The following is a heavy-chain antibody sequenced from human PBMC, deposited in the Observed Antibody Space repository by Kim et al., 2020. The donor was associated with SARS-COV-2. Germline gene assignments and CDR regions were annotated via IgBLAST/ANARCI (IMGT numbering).Heavy chain of an antibody. D-gene: IGHD3-22*01. J-gene: IGHJ4*02. CDR1: GGSISSGDYY. CDR2: IYYSEST. Sequence: SETLSLTCTVSGGSISSGDYYWSWIRQPPGKGLEWIVSIYYSESTYYNPSLKSRVTISVDTSKNQYLLKLSFVTAADTAVYYCASYSYDSSGFDYWCQGT. CDR3: ASYSYDSSGFDY. V-gene: IGHV4-30-4*01.